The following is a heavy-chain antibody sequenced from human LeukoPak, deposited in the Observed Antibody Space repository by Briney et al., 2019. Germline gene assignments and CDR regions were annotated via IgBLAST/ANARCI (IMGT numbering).Heavy chain of an antibody. V-gene: IGHV3-7*02. CDR3: VKGMDIAMVSAFDY. D-gene: IGHD5-18*01. Sequence: AGSLRLSCAASGFTFSSYWMSWVRQAPGKGLERVSNIKQDGSEKYYVDSVKGRFTISRDNAKNSLYLQMSSLRAEDTAVYYCVKGMDIAMVSAFDYWGQGTLVTVSS. CDR2: IKQDGSEK. CDR1: GFTFSSYW. J-gene: IGHJ4*02.